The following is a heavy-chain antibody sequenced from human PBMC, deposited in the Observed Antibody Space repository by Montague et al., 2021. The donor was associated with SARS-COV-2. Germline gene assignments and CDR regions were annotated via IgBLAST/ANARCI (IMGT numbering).Heavy chain of an antibody. J-gene: IGHJ3*02. D-gene: IGHD3-22*01. Sequence: TLSLTCTVSGGSISSGSYYWSWIRRPAGKGLEWIVRIYTSGSTNYNPSLKSRVTISVDTSKNQFSLKLSSVTAADTAVYYCARVPPYYYDSSGYYSGAFDIWGQGTMVTVSS. CDR1: GGSISSGSYY. V-gene: IGHV4-61*02. CDR3: ARVPPYYYDSSGYYSGAFDI. CDR2: IYTSGST.